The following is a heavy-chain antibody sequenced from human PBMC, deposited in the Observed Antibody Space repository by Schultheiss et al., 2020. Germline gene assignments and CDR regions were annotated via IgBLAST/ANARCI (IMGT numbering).Heavy chain of an antibody. CDR2: IWYDGSNK. V-gene: IGHV3-33*01. D-gene: IGHD6-25*01. Sequence: GGSLRLSCAASGFTFSSYGMHWVRQAPGKGLEWVAVIWYDGSNKYYADSVKGRFTISRDNSKNTLYLQMNSLRAEDTAVYYCARGIAAIYGMDVWGQGTTVTVSS. CDR1: GFTFSSYG. CDR3: ARGIAAIYGMDV. J-gene: IGHJ6*02.